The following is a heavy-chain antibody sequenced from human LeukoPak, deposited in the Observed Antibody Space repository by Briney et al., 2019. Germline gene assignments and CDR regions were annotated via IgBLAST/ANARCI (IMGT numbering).Heavy chain of an antibody. CDR1: GGSISSYY. V-gene: IGHV4-4*07. Sequence: PSETLSLTCTVSGGSISSYYWSWIRQPAGKGLKWIGRIYTSGSTNYNPSLKSRVTMSVDTSKNQFSLKLSSVTAADTAVYYCASYYSNYAGWFDPWGQGTLVTVSS. D-gene: IGHD4-11*01. CDR3: ASYYSNYAGWFDP. J-gene: IGHJ5*02. CDR2: IYTSGST.